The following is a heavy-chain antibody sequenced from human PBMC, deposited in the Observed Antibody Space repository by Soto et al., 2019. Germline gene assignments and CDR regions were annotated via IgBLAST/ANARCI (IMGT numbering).Heavy chain of an antibody. CDR2: ISGSDGRT. CDR3: AKSLNINWKNWFDP. J-gene: IGHJ5*02. D-gene: IGHD1-1*01. CDR1: GFTFSSSA. Sequence: EVQILESGGGLVKPGGSLRLSCAASGFTFSSSAMNWVRQAPGKGLEWVSVISGSDGRTYYADSVKGRFTITRDNSKYTLYLDMNSLRAEDTAVYYCAKSLNINWKNWFDPWGQGTLVTVSS. V-gene: IGHV3-23*01.